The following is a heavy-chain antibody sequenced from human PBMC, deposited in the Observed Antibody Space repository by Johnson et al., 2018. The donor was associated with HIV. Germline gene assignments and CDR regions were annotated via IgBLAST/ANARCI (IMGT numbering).Heavy chain of an antibody. CDR2: IYSGGST. V-gene: IGHV3-66*01. CDR3: ARDLRNSGWSNGFDV. Sequence: MQLVESGGGLVQPGGSLRLSCAASGFTVRSSYMSWVRQAPGKGLEHVSVIYSGGSTYYADSVKGRFTISRDNSKNTLYLQMNSLRAEDTALYYCARDLRNSGWSNGFDVWDQGTMVTVSS. J-gene: IGHJ3*01. CDR1: GFTVRSSY. D-gene: IGHD6-19*01.